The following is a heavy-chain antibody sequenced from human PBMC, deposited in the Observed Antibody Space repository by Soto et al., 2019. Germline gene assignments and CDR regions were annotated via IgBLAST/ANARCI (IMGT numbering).Heavy chain of an antibody. CDR2: ISSSDSII. D-gene: IGHD3-22*01. CDR1: GFTFSDYY. J-gene: IGHJ4*02. V-gene: IGHV3-11*01. Sequence: QVQLVESGGGLVKPGGSLRLSCAASGFTFSDYYMSWIRQAPGKGLEWVSYISSSDSIIYYADSVKGRFTISRDKAKNSRYLQMNSRRAEDTAGYYCARDLGYYDSSGYFDYWGQGTLVTVSS. CDR3: ARDLGYYDSSGYFDY.